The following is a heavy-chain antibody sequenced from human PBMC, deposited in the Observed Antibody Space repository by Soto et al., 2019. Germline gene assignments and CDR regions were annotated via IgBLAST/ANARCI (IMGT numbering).Heavy chain of an antibody. D-gene: IGHD5-12*01. Sequence: QVQLQESGPGLVKPSETLSLTCTVSGGSISSYYWCWIRQPPGKGLERMGFIYNGGSTNYNPALKSHVTISVDTSKNQFDVELSAVTAADTAVYYCARGISPVRYSGYYFDDWGQGTRVTVSS. CDR2: IYNGGST. CDR3: ARGISPVRYSGYYFDD. V-gene: IGHV4-59*01. J-gene: IGHJ4*02. CDR1: GGSISSYY.